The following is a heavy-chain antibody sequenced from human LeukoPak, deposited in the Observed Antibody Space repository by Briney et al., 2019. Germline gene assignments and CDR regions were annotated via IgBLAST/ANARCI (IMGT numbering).Heavy chain of an antibody. CDR3: AREYAVAALTFDY. D-gene: IGHD6-19*01. Sequence: ASVKVSCKASGYTFTGYYMHWVRQAPGQGLEWMGWINPNSGGTNYAQKLQGRVTMTRDTSISTAYMELSRLRSDDTAVYYCAREYAVAALTFDYWGQGTLVTVSS. J-gene: IGHJ4*01. CDR1: GYTFTGYY. V-gene: IGHV1-2*02. CDR2: INPNSGGT.